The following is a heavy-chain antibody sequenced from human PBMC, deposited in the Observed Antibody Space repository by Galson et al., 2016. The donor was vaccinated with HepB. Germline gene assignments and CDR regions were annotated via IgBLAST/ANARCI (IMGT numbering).Heavy chain of an antibody. Sequence: SLRLSCAASGFTFSTYSMNWVRQAPGKGLEWVSYISSGSSTIYYADSVKGRFTISRDNAKNSLYLQMNSLRDEDTAGYYCARGWYSNSSPCFDYVGQGTLVTVSS. CDR1: GFTFSTYS. CDR3: ARGWYSNSSPCFDY. D-gene: IGHD6-6*01. CDR2: ISSGSSTI. V-gene: IGHV3-48*02. J-gene: IGHJ4*02.